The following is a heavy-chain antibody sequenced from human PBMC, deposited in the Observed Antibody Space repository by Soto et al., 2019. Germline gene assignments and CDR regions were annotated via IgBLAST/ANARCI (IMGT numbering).Heavy chain of an antibody. CDR1: GYTFTKYV. CDR2: INSGNGNT. J-gene: IGHJ4*02. D-gene: IGHD3-3*01. V-gene: IGHV1-3*01. CDR3: ARGLTIFGVVIGY. Sequence: AAVKVSCKTSGYTFTKYVVDGVRQAPGQGLEWMGWINSGNGNTKYSEKFQGRVTITRDTSASTAYMELNSLTSEDTAVYYCARGLTIFGVVIGYWGQGTLVTVSS.